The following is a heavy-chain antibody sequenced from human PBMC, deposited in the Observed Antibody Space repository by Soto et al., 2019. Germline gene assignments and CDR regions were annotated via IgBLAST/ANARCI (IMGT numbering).Heavy chain of an antibody. CDR3: VGGQYYFDY. CDR2: ISYDGSDK. J-gene: IGHJ4*02. D-gene: IGHD3-10*01. CDR1: GFPITSYG. V-gene: IGHV3-30*03. Sequence: QVQLVESGGGVVQPGRSLRLSCAACGFPITSYGMHWVREGPDKGLEWVAIISYDGSDKYYADSVKGRFTISRDNSKNTLYLQMNSRRPEDTALYYCVGGQYYFDYRGQGTLVIVSS.